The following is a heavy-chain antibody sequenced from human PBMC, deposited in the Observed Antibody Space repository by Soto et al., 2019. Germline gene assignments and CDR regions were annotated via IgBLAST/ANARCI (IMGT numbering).Heavy chain of an antibody. CDR2: IYYSGST. CDR1: GGSISSGGYY. J-gene: IGHJ5*02. CDR3: AREGVRSGYNWNYGLRFDP. Sequence: QVQLQESGPGLVKPSQTLSLTCTVSGGSISSGGYYWSWIRQHPGKGLEWIGYIYYSGSTYYNPSLRSRVTISVDTSKNQFSLKLSSVTAADTAVYYCAREGVRSGYNWNYGLRFDPWGQGTLVTVSS. D-gene: IGHD1-7*01. V-gene: IGHV4-31*03.